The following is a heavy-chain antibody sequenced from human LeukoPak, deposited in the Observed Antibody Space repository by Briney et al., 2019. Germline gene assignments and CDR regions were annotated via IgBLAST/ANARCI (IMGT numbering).Heavy chain of an antibody. CDR3: ARSTVTTFFDY. J-gene: IGHJ4*02. D-gene: IGHD4-17*01. Sequence: GGSLRLSCAASGFTFSSYEMNWVRQAPGKGLEWVSYVSSSGSTIYYADSVKGRFTISRDNAKNSLYLQMNSLRAEDTAVYYCARSTVTTFFDYWGQGTLVTVSS. V-gene: IGHV3-48*03. CDR1: GFTFSSYE. CDR2: VSSSGSTI.